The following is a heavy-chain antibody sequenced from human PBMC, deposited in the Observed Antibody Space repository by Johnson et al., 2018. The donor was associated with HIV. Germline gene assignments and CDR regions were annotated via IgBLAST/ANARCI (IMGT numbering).Heavy chain of an antibody. CDR3: ARAPQKYNWSYMIAFDI. Sequence: VQLVESGGGLVQPGGSLRLSCAASGFTFNNYAMTWVRQVPGKGLEWVSGISGSGDNTHYADSVMGRFTISRDNSKSTLYLQMNSLRAEDTAVYYCARAPQKYNWSYMIAFDIWGQGTMVTVSS. CDR1: GFTFNNYA. D-gene: IGHD1-20*01. V-gene: IGHV3-23*04. CDR2: ISGSGDNT. J-gene: IGHJ3*02.